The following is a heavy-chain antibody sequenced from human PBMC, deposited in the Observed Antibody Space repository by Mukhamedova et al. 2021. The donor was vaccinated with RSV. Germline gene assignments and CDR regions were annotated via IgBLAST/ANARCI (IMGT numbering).Heavy chain of an antibody. V-gene: IGHV3-48*03. CDR2: IRTTASSSTAR. CDR3: ARVSGPCNSDACFLNWYFDV. Sequence: QSTWGGLEWVSHIRTTASSSTARQHADSVKGRFTISRDNAKKSVFLQMNSLRDEDTAVYYCARVSGPCNSDACFLNWYFDVWGRGTLVTV. J-gene: IGHJ2*01. D-gene: IGHD2/OR15-2a*01.